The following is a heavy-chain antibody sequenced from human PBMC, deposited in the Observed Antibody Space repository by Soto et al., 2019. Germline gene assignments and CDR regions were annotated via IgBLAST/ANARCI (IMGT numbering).Heavy chain of an antibody. J-gene: IGHJ4*02. CDR2: MYNTGST. Sequence: PSETLSLPCTVSVGSTSGYYWSWIRQPPGKGLEWIGYMYNTGSTVYNPSFKSRVTISVDTSKNQFSLKLNSVTAADTAVYFCARHENGGTYPLAYWGQGTLVTVSS. CDR3: ARHENGGTYPLAY. D-gene: IGHD1-26*01. V-gene: IGHV4-59*08. CDR1: VGSTSGYY.